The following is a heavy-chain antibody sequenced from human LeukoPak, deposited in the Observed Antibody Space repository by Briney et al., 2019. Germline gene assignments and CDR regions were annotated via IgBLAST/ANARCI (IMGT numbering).Heavy chain of an antibody. CDR3: ARDGNILTGYYADY. V-gene: IGHV3-7*01. J-gene: IGHJ4*02. CDR2: INQDGSDK. CDR1: GFTFSTYW. D-gene: IGHD3-9*01. Sequence: GGSLRLSCATSGFTFSTYWMSWVRQAPGKGLEWVANINQDGSDKYYVDSVKGRFTISRDNAKKSLYLQMNSPRAEDTAVYYCARDGNILTGYYADYWGQGTLVTVSS.